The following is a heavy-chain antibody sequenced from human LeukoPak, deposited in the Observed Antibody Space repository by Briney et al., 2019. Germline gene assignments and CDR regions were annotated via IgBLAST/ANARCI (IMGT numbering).Heavy chain of an antibody. V-gene: IGHV3-72*01. D-gene: IGHD3-3*01. J-gene: IGHJ4*02. Sequence: GGSLRLXCAASGFTFSDHYMDWGRQAPGKGLEWVGRTRNKANSYTTEYAASVKGRFTISRDDSKNSLYLQMNSLKTEDTAVYYCARAYYDFWSGYSGLDYWGQGTLVTVSS. CDR1: GFTFSDHY. CDR3: ARAYYDFWSGYSGLDY. CDR2: TRNKANSYTT.